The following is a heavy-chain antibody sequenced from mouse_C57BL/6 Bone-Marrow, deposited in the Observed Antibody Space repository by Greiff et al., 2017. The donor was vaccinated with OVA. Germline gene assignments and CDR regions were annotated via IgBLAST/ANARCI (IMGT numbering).Heavy chain of an antibody. CDR1: GYTFTDYE. V-gene: IGHV1-15*01. Sequence: VQLMESGAELVRPGASVTLSCKASGYTFTDYEMHWVKQTPVHGLEWIGAIDPETGGTAYNQKFKGKAILTADKSSSTAYMELRSLTSEDSAVYYCTSPYYYGSSPWFAYWGQGTLVTVSA. CDR2: IDPETGGT. CDR3: TSPYYYGSSPWFAY. D-gene: IGHD1-1*01. J-gene: IGHJ3*01.